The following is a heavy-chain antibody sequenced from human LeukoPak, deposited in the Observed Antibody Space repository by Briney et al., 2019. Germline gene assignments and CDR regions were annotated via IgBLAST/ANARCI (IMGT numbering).Heavy chain of an antibody. V-gene: IGHV3-11*04. CDR3: ARDRGAVTDVFDY. D-gene: IGHD6-19*01. CDR2: IRSSGTTI. J-gene: IGHJ4*02. CDR1: GFTFSDYY. Sequence: GGSLRLSCVASGFTFSDYYMSWIRQAPGKGLEWVSYIRSSGTTIHYADSVKGRFTISRDNAKNSLYLQMNSLRAEDTAVYYCARDRGAVTDVFDYWGQGTLVSVSS.